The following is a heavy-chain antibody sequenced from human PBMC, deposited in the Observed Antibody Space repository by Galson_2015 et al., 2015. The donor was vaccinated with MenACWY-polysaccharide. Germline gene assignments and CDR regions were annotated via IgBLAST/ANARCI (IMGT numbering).Heavy chain of an antibody. CDR1: GFTFDDYA. Sequence: SLRLSCAASGFTFDDYAMHWVRQVPGKGLEWVSGINWNSGSIGYADSVKGRFTIPRDNAKNSLYLQMNSLRAEDTALYYCTKDGVRYSDSSATFNWFDPWGQGTLVTVSS. CDR3: TKDGVRYSDSSATFNWFDP. CDR2: INWNSGSI. D-gene: IGHD6-6*01. J-gene: IGHJ5*02. V-gene: IGHV3-9*01.